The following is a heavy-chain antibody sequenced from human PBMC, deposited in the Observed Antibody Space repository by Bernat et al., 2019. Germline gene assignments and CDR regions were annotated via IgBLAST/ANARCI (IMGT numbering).Heavy chain of an antibody. J-gene: IGHJ6*04. Sequence: QVQLVQSGAEVKKPGSSVKVSCKASGGTFSSYAISWVRQAPGQGLEWMGGIIPIFGTANYAQKFQGRVTITADESTSTAYMELSSLRSVDTAVYYCARGSGDDSGSYGDPMDVWGKGTTVTVSS. V-gene: IGHV1-69*01. CDR1: GGTFSSYA. CDR3: ARGSGDDSGSYGDPMDV. CDR2: IIPIFGTA. D-gene: IGHD3-10*01.